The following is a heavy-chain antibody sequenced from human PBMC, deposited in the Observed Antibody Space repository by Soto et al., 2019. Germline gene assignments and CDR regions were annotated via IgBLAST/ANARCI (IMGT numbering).Heavy chain of an antibody. CDR3: AQDDGFSNSWYLDY. CDR2: ISYDGSNK. D-gene: IGHD6-13*01. Sequence: QVQLVESGGGVVQPGRSLRLSCAASGFSFSSYGMHWVRQAPGKGLKWVAVISYDGSNKYYSDSVKGRFTISRDNSKSTLYLQMNSLRAEDTAVYYCAQDDGFSNSWYLDYWGQGTLVTVSS. J-gene: IGHJ4*02. CDR1: GFSFSSYG. V-gene: IGHV3-30*18.